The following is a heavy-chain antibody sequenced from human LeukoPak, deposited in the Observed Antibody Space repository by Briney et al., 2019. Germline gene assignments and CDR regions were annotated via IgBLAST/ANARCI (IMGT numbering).Heavy chain of an antibody. J-gene: IGHJ3*02. CDR2: VDPEDGET. Sequence: ASVKISCKASGYTLTVYYMYWVQQAPGKGLEWMGRVDPEDGETMYAEKFQGRVTIRADTSTDTAYMELSSLRSDAAADYYCATRMDYFDSATVFRGDAFDIWGQGTMVTVSS. CDR3: ATRMDYFDSATVFRGDAFDI. D-gene: IGHD3-22*01. V-gene: IGHV1-69-2*01. CDR1: GYTLTVYY.